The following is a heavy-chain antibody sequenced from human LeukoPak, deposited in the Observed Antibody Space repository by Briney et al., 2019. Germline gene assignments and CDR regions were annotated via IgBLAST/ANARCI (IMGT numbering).Heavy chain of an antibody. CDR2: IYYSGST. CDR3: APTGVDFWSGYYSDY. D-gene: IGHD3-3*01. J-gene: IGHJ4*02. V-gene: IGHV4-39*01. CDR1: GGSISSSSYY. Sequence: PSETLSLTCTVSGGSISSSSYYWGWIRQPPGKGLEWIGSIYYSGSTYYNPSLKSRVTISVDTSKNQFSLKLSSVTAADTAVYYCAPTGVDFWSGYYSDYWGQGTLVTVSS.